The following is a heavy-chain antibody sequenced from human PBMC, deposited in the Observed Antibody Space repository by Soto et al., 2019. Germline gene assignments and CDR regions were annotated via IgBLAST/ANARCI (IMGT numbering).Heavy chain of an antibody. CDR1: GDTFNFYT. Sequence: QVQLVQSGAEVKKPGSSVKVSCKASGDTFNFYTINWVRQAPGLGLEWMGRFNPILSFSNSALKFQGRVTLTADKFTNTAYMVLSSLRSEDTAIYYCATSFGSGSRAFDYWGQGALVTVSS. CDR3: ATSFGSGSRAFDY. V-gene: IGHV1-69*02. D-gene: IGHD3-10*01. J-gene: IGHJ4*02. CDR2: FNPILSFS.